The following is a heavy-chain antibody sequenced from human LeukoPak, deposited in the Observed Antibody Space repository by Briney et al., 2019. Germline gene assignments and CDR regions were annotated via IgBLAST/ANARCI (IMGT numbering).Heavy chain of an antibody. CDR2: IWYNGSKK. J-gene: IGHJ4*02. D-gene: IGHD3-10*01. V-gene: IGHV3-33*01. Sequence: GGSLRLSCAASGFIFSSYGMHWVRQAPGKGLEWVAVIWYNGSKKYYADSVKGRFTISRDSSKDTLYLQMNSLRAEDTAVYYCARDKFRFDNWGQGTLVTVSS. CDR3: ARDKFRFDN. CDR1: GFIFSSYG.